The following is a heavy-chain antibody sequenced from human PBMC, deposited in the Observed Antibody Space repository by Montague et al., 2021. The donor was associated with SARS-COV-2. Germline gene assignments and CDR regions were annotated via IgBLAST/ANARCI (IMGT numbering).Heavy chain of an antibody. CDR1: GGSFSGYY. J-gene: IGHJ4*02. V-gene: IGHV4-34*01. Sequence: SETLSLTCAVYGGSFSGYYWSWIRQSPGKGLEWIGEINHCGTTNYNPSLRSRVTISIDTSKNQFSLKLTSVTAADTAVYYCARGAPGYWGQGTLVTVSS. CDR2: INHCGTT. CDR3: ARGAPGY. D-gene: IGHD1-1*01.